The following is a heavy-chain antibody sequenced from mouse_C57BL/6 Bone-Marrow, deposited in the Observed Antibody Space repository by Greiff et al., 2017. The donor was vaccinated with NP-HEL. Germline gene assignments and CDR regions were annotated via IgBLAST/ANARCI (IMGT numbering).Heavy chain of an antibody. CDR1: GFTFSSYT. V-gene: IGHV5-9*01. CDR2: ISGGGGNT. J-gene: IGHJ1*03. D-gene: IGHD2-12*01. Sequence: EVKLVESGGGLVKPGGSLKLSCAASGFTFSSYTMSWVRQTPEKRLEWVATISGGGGNTYYPDSVKGRFTISRDNAKNTLYLQMSSLRSEDTALYYCARLLRRYRYFDVWGTGTTVTVSS. CDR3: ARLLRRYRYFDV.